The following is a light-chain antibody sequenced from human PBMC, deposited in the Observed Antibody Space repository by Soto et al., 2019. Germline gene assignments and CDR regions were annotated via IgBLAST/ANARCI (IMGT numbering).Light chain of an antibody. CDR3: CSYAGSSTLYV. V-gene: IGLV2-23*02. CDR2: EVN. CDR1: SSDIGTYNL. J-gene: IGLJ1*01. Sequence: QSALTQPASVSGSPGQSITISCTGTSSDIGTYNLVSWYQQHPGKAPKLMIYEVNKRPSGVSDRFSGSKSGNTASLTISGLQAEDEADYYCCSYAGSSTLYVFVTGTKVTVL.